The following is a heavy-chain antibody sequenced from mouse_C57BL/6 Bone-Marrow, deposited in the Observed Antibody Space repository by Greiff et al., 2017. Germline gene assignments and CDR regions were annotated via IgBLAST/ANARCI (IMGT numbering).Heavy chain of an antibody. V-gene: IGHV14-4*01. J-gene: IGHJ2*01. D-gene: IGHD1-1*01. CDR2: IDPENGDT. CDR1: GFNIKDDY. Sequence: VQLQQSGAELVRPGASVKLSCTASGFNIKDDYMHWVKQRPEQGLEWIGWIDPENGDTEYASKFQGKATITADTSSNTAYLQLSSLTSEDTAVYYCTSYSDGSSPYYFDYWGQGTTLTVSS. CDR3: TSYSDGSSPYYFDY.